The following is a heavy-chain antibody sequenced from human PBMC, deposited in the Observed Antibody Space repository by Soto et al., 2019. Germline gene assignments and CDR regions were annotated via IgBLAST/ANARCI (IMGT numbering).Heavy chain of an antibody. CDR1: GGTFSSYT. V-gene: IGHV1-69*02. CDR3: TRRLIGYCSGGSCNAPDY. CDR2: IIPILGIA. J-gene: IGHJ4*02. D-gene: IGHD2-15*01. Sequence: SVKVSCKASGGTFSSYTISWVRRAPGQGLEWMGRIIPILGIANYAQKFQGRVTITADKSTSTAYMELSSLRSEDTAVYYCTRRLIGYCSGGSCNAPDYWGQGTLVTVSS.